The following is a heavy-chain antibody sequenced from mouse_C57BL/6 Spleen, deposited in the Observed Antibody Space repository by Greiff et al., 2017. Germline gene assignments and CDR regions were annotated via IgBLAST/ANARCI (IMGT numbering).Heavy chain of an antibody. V-gene: IGHV1-69*01. CDR1: GYAFSSYW. CDR3: ARYGNYSWFAY. D-gene: IGHD2-1*01. CDR2: IDPSDSYT. J-gene: IGHJ3*01. Sequence: QVQLQQSGAELVKPGASVKISCKASGYAFSSYWMHWVKQRPGQGLEWIGEIDPSDSYTNYNQKFKGKSTLTVDKSSSTAYMQLSSLTSEDSAVYYCARYGNYSWFAYWGQGTLVTVSA.